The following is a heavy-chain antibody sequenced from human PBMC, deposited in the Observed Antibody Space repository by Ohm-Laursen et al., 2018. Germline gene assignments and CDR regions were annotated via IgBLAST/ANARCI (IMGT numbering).Heavy chain of an antibody. Sequence: GSLRLSCAASGFSFSNYNMNWVRQAPGKGLEWVSSISSRSDIVYYADSVKGRFTISRDNAKDSLYLQVNSLRVEDTAVYYCAKNSGYFDLWGRGTLVTVSS. CDR2: ISSRSDIV. D-gene: IGHD2-15*01. CDR3: AKNSGYFDL. CDR1: GFSFSNYN. J-gene: IGHJ2*01. V-gene: IGHV3-48*01.